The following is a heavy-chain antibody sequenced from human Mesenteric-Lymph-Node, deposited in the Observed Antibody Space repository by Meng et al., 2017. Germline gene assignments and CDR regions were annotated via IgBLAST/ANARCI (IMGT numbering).Heavy chain of an antibody. J-gene: IGHJ6*02. Sequence: GESLKISCAAAGFTFSNYLMSWVRQAPGKGLEWVSYISSSGSTIYYADSVKGRFTISRDNAKNSLYLQMNSLRAEDTAVYYCARISSMLLVSTEYYGMDVWGQGTTVTVSS. V-gene: IGHV3-11*04. CDR1: GFTFSNYL. CDR2: ISSSGSTI. D-gene: IGHD2/OR15-2a*01. CDR3: ARISSMLLVSTEYYGMDV.